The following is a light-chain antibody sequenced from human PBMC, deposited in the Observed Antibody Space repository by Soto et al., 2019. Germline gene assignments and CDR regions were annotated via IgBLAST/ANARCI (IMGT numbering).Light chain of an antibody. Sequence: QSALTQPPSVSGSPGQSVTISCTGTSSDVGSYNSVSWYQQPPGTVPKLMIYEVSNRPSGVPDRFSGSKSGNTASLTISGLQAGGGADYYRSLYSTRNTYVFGTGTKLTVL. CDR1: SSDVGSYNS. V-gene: IGLV2-18*01. CDR3: SLYSTRNTYV. J-gene: IGLJ1*01. CDR2: EVS.